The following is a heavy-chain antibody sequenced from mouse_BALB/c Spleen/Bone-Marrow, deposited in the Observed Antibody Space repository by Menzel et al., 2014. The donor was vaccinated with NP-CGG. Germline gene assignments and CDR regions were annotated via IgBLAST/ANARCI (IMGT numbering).Heavy chain of an antibody. CDR3: ARSTTVVVRYWYFDV. D-gene: IGHD1-1*01. V-gene: IGHV1S81*02. Sequence: VQLQQSGAELVKPGASVKLSCKASGYTFTSYWMHWAKQRPGQGLEWIGEIDPSNGRTNYNEKFKNKATLTVDKSSSTAYMQLSSLTSEDSAVYYCARSTTVVVRYWYFDVWGAGTTVTVSS. CDR2: IDPSNGRT. J-gene: IGHJ1*01. CDR1: GYTFTSYW.